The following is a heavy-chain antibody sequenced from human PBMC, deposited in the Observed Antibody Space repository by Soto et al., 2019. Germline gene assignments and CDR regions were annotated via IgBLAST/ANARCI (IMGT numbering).Heavy chain of an antibody. V-gene: IGHV4-59*01. Sequence: QVQLQESGPGLVKPSETLSLTCTVSGGSISSYYWSWIRQPPGKGLEWIGYIYYSGSTNYNPSLNRRVPIPXDTSKNQCSLKLSSVTAADTAVYYCARVWGGAFDIWGQGTMVTVSS. CDR1: GGSISSYY. CDR2: IYYSGST. CDR3: ARVWGGAFDI. D-gene: IGHD3-10*01. J-gene: IGHJ3*02.